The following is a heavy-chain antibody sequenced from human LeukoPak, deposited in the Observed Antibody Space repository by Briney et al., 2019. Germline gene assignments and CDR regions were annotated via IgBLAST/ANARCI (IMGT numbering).Heavy chain of an antibody. D-gene: IGHD3-16*01. CDR2: IYYSGST. J-gene: IGHJ4*02. CDR1: GGSISSHY. CDR3: ARDRSLGIIDY. Sequence: PSETLSLTCTVSGGSISSHYWSWIRQPPGKGLEWIGYIYYSGSTNYNPSLKSRVTISVDASKNHFSLKLSSVTAADTAVYYCARDRSLGIIDYWGQGTLVTVSS. V-gene: IGHV4-59*11.